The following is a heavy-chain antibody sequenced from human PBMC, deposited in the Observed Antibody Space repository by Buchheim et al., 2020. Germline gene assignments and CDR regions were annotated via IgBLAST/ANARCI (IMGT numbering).Heavy chain of an antibody. CDR1: GFTVGNNY. Sequence: EVQLVESGGNLVQPGGSLRLSCAASGFTVGNNYINWVRQAPGKGLEWVSVIYSSGQTYYADSAKGRFTISRDISKNMVSLEMNRVTVDDTAVYYCARGTPGSLYVSATTWYFDLWGRGTL. V-gene: IGHV3-66*01. J-gene: IGHJ2*01. CDR3: ARGTPGSLYVSATTWYFDL. D-gene: IGHD1-26*01. CDR2: IYSSGQT.